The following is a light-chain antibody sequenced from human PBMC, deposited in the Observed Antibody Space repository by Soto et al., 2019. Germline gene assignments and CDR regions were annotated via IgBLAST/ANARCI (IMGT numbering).Light chain of an antibody. J-gene: IGKJ1*01. CDR3: QQYGDSPWT. Sequence: EIVWTQSPGTLSLSPGERATLSCRASQSVSSSYLAWYQQKPGQAPRLLIYGASSRATGIPDRFSGSGSGRDFTLTISRLEPEDFTVYHCQQYGDSPWTFGQGTKVDIK. CDR2: GAS. CDR1: QSVSSSY. V-gene: IGKV3-20*01.